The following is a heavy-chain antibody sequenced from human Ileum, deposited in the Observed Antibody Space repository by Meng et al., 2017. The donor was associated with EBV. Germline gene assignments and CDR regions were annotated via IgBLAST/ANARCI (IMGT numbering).Heavy chain of an antibody. J-gene: IGHJ4*02. CDR1: SGSVSSGDYH. CDR2: ILSGST. CDR3: AGGRAGYGGYKT. D-gene: IGHD5-12*01. Sequence: QGQPLEPGPGLVKPSETLSLTCTVSSGSVSSGDYHWSWIRQPPGKGLEWIGYILSGSTNYDPSLTNRATISVDTSKNHFSLKLTSVTAADTAVYYCAGGRAGYGGYKTWGQGTLVTVSS. V-gene: IGHV4-61*03.